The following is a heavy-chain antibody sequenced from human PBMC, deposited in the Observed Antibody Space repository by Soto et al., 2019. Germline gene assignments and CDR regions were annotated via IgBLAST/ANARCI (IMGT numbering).Heavy chain of an antibody. CDR2: IYYSGST. J-gene: IGHJ4*02. V-gene: IGHV4-31*03. CDR1: GGSISSGGYY. Sequence: PSETLSLTCTVSGGSISSGGYYWSWIRQHPGKGLEWIGYIYYSGSTYYNPSLKSRVTISVDTSKNQFSLKLSSVTAADTAVYYCARAGNDHGGQLAYWGQGTLVTVAS. D-gene: IGHD4-17*01. CDR3: ARAGNDHGGQLAY.